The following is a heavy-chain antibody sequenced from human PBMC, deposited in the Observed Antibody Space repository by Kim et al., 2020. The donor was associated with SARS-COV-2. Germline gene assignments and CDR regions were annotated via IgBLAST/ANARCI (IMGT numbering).Heavy chain of an antibody. D-gene: IGHD4-4*01. Sequence: SQTLSLTCAVYGGSFSGYYWSWIRQPPGKGLEWIGEINHSGSTNYNPSLKSRVTISVDTSKNQFSLKLSSVTAVDTAVYYCARGRTTVTTRWFDPWGQGTLVTVSS. CDR1: GGSFSGYY. CDR2: INHSGST. V-gene: IGHV4-34*01. CDR3: ARGRTTVTTRWFDP. J-gene: IGHJ5*02.